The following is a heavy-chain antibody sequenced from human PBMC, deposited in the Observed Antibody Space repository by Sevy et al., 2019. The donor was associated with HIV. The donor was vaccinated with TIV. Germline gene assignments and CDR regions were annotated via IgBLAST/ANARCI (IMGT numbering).Heavy chain of an antibody. CDR1: GGSISTNSYY. CDR2: IYSNGYT. D-gene: IGHD6-25*01. V-gene: IGHV4-39*01. CDR3: GRHGYTEYHTYFDY. J-gene: IGHJ4*02. Sequence: SETLSLTCTVSGGSISTNSYYWGWIRQPPGKGLELIGSIYSNGYTYYNPSLKSRVTISVDTSKNQFTLMLISVTASDTAVCYCGRHGYTEYHTYFDYWGQGTLVTVSS.